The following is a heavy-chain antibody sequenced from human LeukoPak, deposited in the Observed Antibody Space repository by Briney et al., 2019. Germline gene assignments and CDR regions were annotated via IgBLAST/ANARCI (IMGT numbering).Heavy chain of an antibody. CDR3: ARGYGYDSSGYQTSVYYFNY. Sequence: SETLSLTCAVYGGPFSGYYWSWIRQPPGKGLEWIGEINHSGSTNYNPSLKSRVTISVDTSKNQFSLKLSSVTAADTAVYYCARGYGYDSSGYQTSVYYFNYWGQGTLVTVSS. CDR1: GGPFSGYY. V-gene: IGHV4-34*01. J-gene: IGHJ4*02. CDR2: INHSGST. D-gene: IGHD3-22*01.